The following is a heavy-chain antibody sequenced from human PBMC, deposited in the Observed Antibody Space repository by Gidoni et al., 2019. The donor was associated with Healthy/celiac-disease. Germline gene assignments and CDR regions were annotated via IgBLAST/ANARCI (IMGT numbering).Heavy chain of an antibody. V-gene: IGHV3-21*01. CDR3: ARGRIGIAAAAYYYYGMDV. Sequence: YRLYGVRQAPGKGLGWVSSISSSSSYIYYADSVKGRFTISRDNAKNSLYLQMNSLRAEDTAVYYCARGRIGIAAAAYYYYGMDVWGQGTTVTVSS. J-gene: IGHJ6*02. CDR2: ISSSSSYI. D-gene: IGHD6-13*01. CDR1: YR.